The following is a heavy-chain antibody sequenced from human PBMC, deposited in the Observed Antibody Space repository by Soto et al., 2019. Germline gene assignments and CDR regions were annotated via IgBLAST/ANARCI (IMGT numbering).Heavy chain of an antibody. Sequence: QVQLVQSGAEVKKPGASVKVSCKASGYTFTSYAMHWVRQAPGQRREWMGWINAGNGNTKYSQKFPGRVTITRDTSASTAYMELSSLISEDTAVYYCARGYGGPIGWFDPWGQGTLVTVSS. V-gene: IGHV1-3*01. CDR3: ARGYGGPIGWFDP. CDR2: INAGNGNT. J-gene: IGHJ5*02. D-gene: IGHD3-16*01. CDR1: GYTFTSYA.